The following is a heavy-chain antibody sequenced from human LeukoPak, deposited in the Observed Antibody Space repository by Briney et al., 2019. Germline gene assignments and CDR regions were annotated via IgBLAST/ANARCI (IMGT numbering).Heavy chain of an antibody. CDR2: ISVYNGNT. V-gene: IGHV1-18*01. CDR1: GYTFTSYG. J-gene: IGHJ4*02. D-gene: IGHD3-22*01. CDR3: ARDSYYYDSYYLDY. Sequence: WASVKVSCKASGYTFTSYGISWVRQAPGQGLEWMGWISVYNGNTNYAQKLQSRVTMTADTSTSTAFMELRSLRSDDTAVYYCARDSYYYDSYYLDYWGQGTLVTVSS.